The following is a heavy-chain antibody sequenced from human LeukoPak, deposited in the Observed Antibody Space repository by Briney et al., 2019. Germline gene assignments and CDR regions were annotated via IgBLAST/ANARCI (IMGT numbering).Heavy chain of an antibody. Sequence: PSETPSLTCTVSGGSISTYYWSWIRQPAGRGLEWIGRIYTSGSTNYNPSLKSRVTMSVDTSKNQFSLKLSSVTAADTAVYYCAREEEQLARGLDPWGQGALVTVSS. CDR2: IYTSGST. J-gene: IGHJ5*02. CDR3: AREEEQLARGLDP. CDR1: GGSISTYY. D-gene: IGHD6-13*01. V-gene: IGHV4-4*07.